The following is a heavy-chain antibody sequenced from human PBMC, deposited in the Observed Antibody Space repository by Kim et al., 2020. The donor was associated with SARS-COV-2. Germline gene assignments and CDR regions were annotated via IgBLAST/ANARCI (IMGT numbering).Heavy chain of an antibody. Sequence: ASVTVSCKTSGYTFTTYAIHWVRQAPGQRLEWMGWINAGNGNTKYSQKFQVRVTITRDTSASTAYMELSSLRSEDTAVYYCARESYDSSGHLFDYWGQGTLVTVSS. CDR2: INAGNGNT. CDR3: ARESYDSSGHLFDY. CDR1: GYTFTTYA. J-gene: IGHJ4*02. V-gene: IGHV1-3*01. D-gene: IGHD3-22*01.